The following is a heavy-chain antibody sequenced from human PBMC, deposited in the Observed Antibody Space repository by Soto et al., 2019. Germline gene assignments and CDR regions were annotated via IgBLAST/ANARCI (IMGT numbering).Heavy chain of an antibody. D-gene: IGHD4-17*01. CDR2: ISVVVTST. CDR3: ARKTTLVTPLDY. J-gene: IGHJ4*02. CDR1: GFTFSTYA. V-gene: IGHV3-23*01. Sequence: GSLRLSCAASGFTFSTYAMSWVRQAPGKGLEWVSSISVVVTSTYYADSVKGRFTISRDNSKNTVYLQMNGLRAEDTALYYCARKTTLVTPLDYWGQGTLVTVSS.